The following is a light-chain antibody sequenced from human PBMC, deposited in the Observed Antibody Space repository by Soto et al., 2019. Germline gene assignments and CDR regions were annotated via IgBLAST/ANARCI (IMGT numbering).Light chain of an antibody. CDR1: QSISCK. CDR3: QHYNDWRWT. CDR2: AAS. Sequence: EIVMTQSPATLSVSPGEGATLSCRASQSISCKLAWYQQKPGQAPRLLIYAASTRATGVPARFSGSGSGTEFTLTISSLQSEDLAVYYCQHYNDWRWTFGQGTKVEIK. V-gene: IGKV3-15*01. J-gene: IGKJ1*01.